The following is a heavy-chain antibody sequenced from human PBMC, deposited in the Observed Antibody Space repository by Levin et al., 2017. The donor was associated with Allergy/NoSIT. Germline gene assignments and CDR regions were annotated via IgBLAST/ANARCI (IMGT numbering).Heavy chain of an antibody. CDR2: ISAYNGNT. J-gene: IGHJ4*02. CDR1: GYTFTSYG. Sequence: ASVKVSCKASGYTFTSYGISWVRQAPGQGLEWMGWISAYNGNTNYAQKLQGRVTMTTDTSTSTAYMELRSLRSDDTAVYYCARDPPVVGATSHYFDYWGQGTLVTVSS. V-gene: IGHV1-18*01. CDR3: ARDPPVVGATSHYFDY. D-gene: IGHD1-26*01.